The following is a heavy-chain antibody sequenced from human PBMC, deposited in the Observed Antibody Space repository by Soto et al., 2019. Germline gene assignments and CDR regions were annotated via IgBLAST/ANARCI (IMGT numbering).Heavy chain of an antibody. J-gene: IGHJ4*02. CDR3: ARHRASGYPRLV. V-gene: IGHV1-69*13. CDR1: GGTFSSYA. Sequence: GASVKVSCKASGGTFSSYAISWVRQAPGQGLEWMGGIIPIFGTANYAQKFQGRVTITADESTSTAYMELSSLRSEDTAVYYCARHRASGYPRLVWGQGTLVSVSS. CDR2: IIPIFGTA. D-gene: IGHD3-22*01.